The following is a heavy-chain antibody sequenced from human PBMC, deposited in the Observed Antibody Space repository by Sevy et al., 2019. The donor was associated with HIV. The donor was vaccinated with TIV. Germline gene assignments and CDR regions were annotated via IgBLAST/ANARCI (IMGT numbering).Heavy chain of an antibody. Sequence: GESLKISCAASGFTFSSYAMSWVRQAPGKGLEWVSAISGSGGSTYYADSVKGRFTISRDNSKNTLYLQMNSLRAEDTAVYYCARDPHSSSWPYYFDYWGQGTLVTVSS. CDR3: ARDPHSSSWPYYFDY. V-gene: IGHV3-23*01. J-gene: IGHJ4*02. CDR1: GFTFSSYA. D-gene: IGHD6-13*01. CDR2: ISGSGGST.